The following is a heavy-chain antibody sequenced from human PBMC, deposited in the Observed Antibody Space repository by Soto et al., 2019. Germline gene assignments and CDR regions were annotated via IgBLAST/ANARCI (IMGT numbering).Heavy chain of an antibody. CDR3: ARDLRLPGIAVAGKTYFDY. CDR1: KFTFSSYW. Sequence: GGSLRLSCAASKFTFSSYWMSWVRQAPGKGLEWVANIKQDGSEKYYVDSVKGRFTISRDNAKNSLFLQMNSLRAEDTAVYYCARDLRLPGIAVAGKTYFDYWGQGTMVTVYS. D-gene: IGHD6-19*01. V-gene: IGHV3-7*01. CDR2: IKQDGSEK. J-gene: IGHJ4*02.